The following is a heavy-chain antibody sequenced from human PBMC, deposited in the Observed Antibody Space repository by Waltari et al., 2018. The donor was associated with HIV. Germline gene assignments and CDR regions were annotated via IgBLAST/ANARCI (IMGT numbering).Heavy chain of an antibody. J-gene: IGHJ4*02. D-gene: IGHD3-22*01. CDR3: ARVSHSHYYDTSGHPGFDY. Sequence: QVQLQESGPGLVKPSGTLSLTCAVSGGSISSSNWWIWVRQPPGKGLEWIGEIYHSGSTNYNPSLKSRVTISVDKSKNQFSLKLSSVTAADTAVYSCARVSHSHYYDTSGHPGFDYWGQGTLVTVSS. CDR1: GGSISSSNW. CDR2: IYHSGST. V-gene: IGHV4-4*02.